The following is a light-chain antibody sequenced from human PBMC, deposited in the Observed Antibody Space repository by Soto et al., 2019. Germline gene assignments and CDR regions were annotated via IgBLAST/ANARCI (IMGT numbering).Light chain of an antibody. CDR2: TNN. CDR1: RPSIGNNH. Sequence: QSVLTQPPSASGTPGQRVTISCSGSRPSIGNNHVYWYQQYPGTAPQHLIYTNNHRPSGVPARFSASKSGTSASLAISGLRSEDEADYYCAAWYDSLSGVIFGGGTKVTVL. V-gene: IGLV1-47*02. CDR3: AAWYDSLSGVI. J-gene: IGLJ2*01.